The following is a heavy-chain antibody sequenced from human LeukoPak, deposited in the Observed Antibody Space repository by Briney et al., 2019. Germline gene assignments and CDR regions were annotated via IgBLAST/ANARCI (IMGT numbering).Heavy chain of an antibody. J-gene: IGHJ5*02. D-gene: IGHD1-26*01. Sequence: GASVKASCKASGYTFTSYGISWVRQAPGQGLEWMGRIIPILSIANYAQKFQGRVTITADKSTSTAYMELSSLRSEDTAVYYCARASIVGAPTTSRSWFDPWGQGTLVTVSS. CDR1: GYTFTSYG. V-gene: IGHV1-69*04. CDR2: IIPILSIA. CDR3: ARASIVGAPTTSRSWFDP.